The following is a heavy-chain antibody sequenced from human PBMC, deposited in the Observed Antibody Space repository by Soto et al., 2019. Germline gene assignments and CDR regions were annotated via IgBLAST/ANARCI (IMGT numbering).Heavy chain of an antibody. CDR2: IYSGDFDT. CDR1: GYSFTNYW. Sequence: GESLKNSCKGSGYSFTNYWIGWVGQMPGKRLEGMGVIYSGDFDTRDSPSFQGQVTFSADKSISTAYLQWSSLKASDTAMYYCARLGPVWDYWGQGTLVTVSS. D-gene: IGHD2-8*01. J-gene: IGHJ4*02. CDR3: ARLGPVWDY. V-gene: IGHV5-51*01.